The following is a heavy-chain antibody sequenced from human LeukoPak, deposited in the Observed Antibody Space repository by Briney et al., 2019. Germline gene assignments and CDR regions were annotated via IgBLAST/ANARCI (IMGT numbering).Heavy chain of an antibody. D-gene: IGHD3-10*01. CDR2: IYYTGRT. V-gene: IGHV4-59*01. Sequence: SETLSLTCTVSGGSISSYYWSWIRQPPGKGLEWIGYIYYTGRTNYSPSLKSRVTISVDTSKNQFSLKLSSVTTADTAVYYCARLIYDSGSYLFDYWGQGTLVTVSS. CDR3: ARLIYDSGSYLFDY. J-gene: IGHJ4*02. CDR1: GGSISSYY.